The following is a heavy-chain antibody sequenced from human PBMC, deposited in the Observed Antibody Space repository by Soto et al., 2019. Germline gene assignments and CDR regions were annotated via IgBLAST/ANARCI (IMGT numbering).Heavy chain of an antibody. CDR2: ISSSSSTI. V-gene: IGHV3-48*02. CDR1: GFTFSSNS. J-gene: IGHJ5*02. CDR3: ARVIWSGHLTSDL. D-gene: IGHD3-3*01. Sequence: EVQVVESGGGLVQPGGSLRLSCAASGFTFSSNSMNWVRQAPGKGLEWISYISSSSSTIYADSVKGRFTTSRDNAKNSLYLQMNSLRDEDTAAYYCARVIWSGHLTSDLWGQGTLVTVSS.